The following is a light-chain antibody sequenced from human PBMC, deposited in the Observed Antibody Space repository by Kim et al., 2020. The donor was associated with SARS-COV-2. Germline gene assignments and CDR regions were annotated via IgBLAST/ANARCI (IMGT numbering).Light chain of an antibody. CDR2: YNT. CDR3: QVWDISSDHYV. J-gene: IGLJ1*01. Sequence: APGKKASITCGGNDIGSKSVHWYQQRPGQAPVLVLYYNTDRPSGIPERFSGSNSGNTATLTINRVEAGDEADYYCQVWDISSDHYVFGTGTKVTVL. CDR1: DIGSKS. V-gene: IGLV3-21*04.